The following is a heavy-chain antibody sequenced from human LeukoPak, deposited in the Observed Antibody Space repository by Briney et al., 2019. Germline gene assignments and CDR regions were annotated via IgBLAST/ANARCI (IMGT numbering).Heavy chain of an antibody. V-gene: IGHV4-31*02. Sequence: LRLSCAVSGFIGSDGYMNWVRQHPGKGLEWIGYIYYSGSTYYNPSLKSRVTISVDTSKNQFSLKLSSVTAADTAVYYCASDSGRGDYWGQGTLVTVSS. CDR1: GFIGSDGY. CDR3: ASDSGRGDY. CDR2: IYYSGST. D-gene: IGHD3-10*01. J-gene: IGHJ4*02.